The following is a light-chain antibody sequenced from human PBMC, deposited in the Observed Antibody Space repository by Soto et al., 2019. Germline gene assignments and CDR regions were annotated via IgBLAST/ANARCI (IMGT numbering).Light chain of an antibody. CDR2: GAT. Sequence: TKSPGTLSLSPGERATLSCRASQSVSSNLAWYQQKPGQAPRLLIYGATTRATGIPARFSGSGSGTEFTLTISSLQSEDFAVYYCQQYNSWPRTFGEGTKVDIK. CDR3: QQYNSWPRT. CDR1: QSVSSN. V-gene: IGKV3-15*01. J-gene: IGKJ4*02.